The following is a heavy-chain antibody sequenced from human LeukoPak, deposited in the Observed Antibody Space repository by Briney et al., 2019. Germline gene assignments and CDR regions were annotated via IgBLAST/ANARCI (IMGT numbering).Heavy chain of an antibody. CDR1: GFTFSNYN. Sequence: GGSLRLSCAASGFTFSNYNMNWVRQAPGKGLEWVSFISSSRGYIYYADSVKGRFTISRDNAKNSLYLQMNSLRAEDTAVYYCARDSDGYNPHLYFDYWGQGTLVTVSS. D-gene: IGHD5-24*01. J-gene: IGHJ4*02. CDR3: ARDSDGYNPHLYFDY. CDR2: ISSSRGYI. V-gene: IGHV3-21*01.